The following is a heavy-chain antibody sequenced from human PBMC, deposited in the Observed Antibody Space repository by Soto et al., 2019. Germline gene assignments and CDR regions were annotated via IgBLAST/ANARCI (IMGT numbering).Heavy chain of an antibody. CDR2: MNPNSGNT. CDR1: GYTFTSYD. CDR3: ARVRSGYSNYEGNWFDP. V-gene: IGHV1-8*01. Sequence: QVQLVQSGAEVKKPGASVKVSCKASGYTFTSYDINWVRQATGQGLEWMGWMNPNSGNTGYAQKFQGRVTMTRNTSISTAYMELSSLRSEDTAVYYCARVRSGYSNYEGNWFDPWGQGTLVTVSS. J-gene: IGHJ5*02. D-gene: IGHD4-4*01.